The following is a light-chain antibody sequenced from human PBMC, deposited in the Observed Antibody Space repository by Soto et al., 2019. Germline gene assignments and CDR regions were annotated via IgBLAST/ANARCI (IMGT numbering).Light chain of an antibody. CDR3: QHYNSHVWT. V-gene: IGKV1-5*03. CDR1: QSITYW. CDR2: KAS. J-gene: IGKJ1*01. Sequence: DIQMTQSPSTLSASVGDRVTITCRASQSITYWLAWYQQKPGKAPKLLLYKASVLESGVPSRFSGSGSGTEFTLTINSLQPDDFATYYCQHYNSHVWTFGQGTKVEI.